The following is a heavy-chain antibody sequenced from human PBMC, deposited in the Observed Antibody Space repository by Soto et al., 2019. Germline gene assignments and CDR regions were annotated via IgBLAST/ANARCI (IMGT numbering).Heavy chain of an antibody. D-gene: IGHD2-15*01. CDR3: ARIREPKLLGWFDP. Sequence: QVQLQESGPGLVKPSQTLSLTCTVSGGSISSGGYYWSWIRQHPGKGLEWIGYIYHSGTTYYNPSLKRRVHISTDPPKTQLSLQLPSVSDEETAVYYCARIREPKLLGWFDPWGQGTLVTVSS. V-gene: IGHV4-31*03. CDR2: IYHSGTT. J-gene: IGHJ5*02. CDR1: GGSISSGGYY.